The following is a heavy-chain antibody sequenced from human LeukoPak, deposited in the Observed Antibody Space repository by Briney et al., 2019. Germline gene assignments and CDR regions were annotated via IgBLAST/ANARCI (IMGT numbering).Heavy chain of an antibody. Sequence: GGSLRLSCAASGFTFSSYGMHWVRQAPGKGLEWVAVIWYDGSNKYYADSVKGRFTISRDNSKNTLYLQMNSLRAEDTAVYYCAREREIAARPGPVDYWGQGTLDTVSS. CDR3: AREREIAARPGPVDY. CDR2: IWYDGSNK. CDR1: GFTFSSYG. J-gene: IGHJ4*02. D-gene: IGHD6-6*01. V-gene: IGHV3-33*01.